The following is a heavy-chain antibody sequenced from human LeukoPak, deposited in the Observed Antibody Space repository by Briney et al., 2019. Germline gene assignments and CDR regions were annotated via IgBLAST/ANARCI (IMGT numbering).Heavy chain of an antibody. CDR3: ARDLAVAGTYFDY. Sequence: SETLSLTCTVSGYSISSGYYWGWIRQPPGKGLEWIGSIYTSGSTNYNPSLKSRVTMSVDTSKNQFSLKLSSVTAADTAVYYCARDLAVAGTYFDYWGQGTLVTVSS. D-gene: IGHD6-19*01. CDR1: GYSISSGYY. V-gene: IGHV4-38-2*02. J-gene: IGHJ4*02. CDR2: IYTSGST.